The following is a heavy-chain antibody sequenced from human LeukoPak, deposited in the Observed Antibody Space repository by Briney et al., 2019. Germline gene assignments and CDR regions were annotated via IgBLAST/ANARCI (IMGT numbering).Heavy chain of an antibody. Sequence: SETLSLTCTVSGGSISSYYWSWIRQPPGKGLEWIGYIYYSGSTNYNPSLKSRVTISVDTSKNQFSLKLSSVTAADTAVYYCARLQRNTMIVVVTEAFDIWGQGTMVTVSS. V-gene: IGHV4-59*01. J-gene: IGHJ3*02. D-gene: IGHD3-22*01. CDR3: ARLQRNTMIVVVTEAFDI. CDR1: GGSISSYY. CDR2: IYYSGST.